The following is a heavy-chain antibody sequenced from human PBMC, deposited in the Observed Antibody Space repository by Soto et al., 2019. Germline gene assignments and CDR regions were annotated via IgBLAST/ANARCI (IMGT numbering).Heavy chain of an antibody. D-gene: IGHD2-15*01. Sequence: GGSLRLSCAASGFTLSSYGMHWVRQAPGKGLEWVAVIWYDGSNKYYADSVKGRFTISRDNSKNTLYLQMNSLRAEDTAVYYCASLLGKGYCSGGSCFQNMDVWGKGTTVTVSS. CDR3: ASLLGKGYCSGGSCFQNMDV. J-gene: IGHJ6*03. CDR1: GFTLSSYG. CDR2: IWYDGSNK. V-gene: IGHV3-33*01.